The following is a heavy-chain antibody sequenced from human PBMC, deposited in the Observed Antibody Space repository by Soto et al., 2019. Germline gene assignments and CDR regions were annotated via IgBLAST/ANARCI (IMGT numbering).Heavy chain of an antibody. CDR1: GGTFSSYA. J-gene: IGHJ6*02. CDR2: IIPIFGTA. CDR3: ARNWGTVDTAMVTRRYCYGMDV. V-gene: IGHV1-69*13. D-gene: IGHD5-18*01. Sequence: ASVKVSCKASGGTFSSYAISWVRQAPGQGLEWMGGIIPIFGTANYAQKFQGRVTITADESTSTAYMELSSLRSEDTAVYYCARNWGTVDTAMVTRRYCYGMDVCGQGTTVTVSS.